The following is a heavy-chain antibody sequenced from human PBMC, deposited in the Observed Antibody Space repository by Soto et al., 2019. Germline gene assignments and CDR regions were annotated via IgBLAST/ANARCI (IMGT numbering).Heavy chain of an antibody. CDR2: ISFTGDT. CDR3: ARHSGYAKRGYYFDY. J-gene: IGHJ4*02. V-gene: IGHV4-61*08. CDR1: GDSVSGGGYY. Sequence: SETLSLTCTVSGDSVSGGGYYWTWIRQPPGKGLEWIGYISFTGDTTYNPSLRSRVTIAMHTSKNQFSLKLTSATAADTAVYYCARHSGYAKRGYYFDYWGQGTLVTVSS. D-gene: IGHD5-12*01.